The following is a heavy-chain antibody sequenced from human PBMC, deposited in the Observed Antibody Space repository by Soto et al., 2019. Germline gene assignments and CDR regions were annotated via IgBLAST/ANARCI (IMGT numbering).Heavy chain of an antibody. V-gene: IGHV3-23*01. Sequence: PGGSLRLSCAASGFTFSSYAMSWVRQAPGKGLEWVSAISGSGGSTYYADSVKGRFTISRDNSKNTLYLQMNSLRAEDTAVYYCEKDGYSSRSFDYWGQGTLVTVSS. CDR1: GFTFSSYA. J-gene: IGHJ4*02. CDR2: ISGSGGST. CDR3: EKDGYSSRSFDY. D-gene: IGHD6-13*01.